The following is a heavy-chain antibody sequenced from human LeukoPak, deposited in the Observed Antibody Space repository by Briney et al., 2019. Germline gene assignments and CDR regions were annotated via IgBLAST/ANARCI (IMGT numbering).Heavy chain of an antibody. V-gene: IGHV3-74*01. J-gene: IGHJ4*02. CDR2: ISSEGSST. Sequence: PGGSLRLSCAASGFTFNSYWMHWVRQVPGKGLVWVSRISSEGSSTSYADSVKGRFTNSRDNARNTLNLQMDSLRAEDTAVYYCARDQRFCSGGTCYSAFDYWGQGTLVTVSS. D-gene: IGHD2-15*01. CDR3: ARDQRFCSGGTCYSAFDY. CDR1: GFTFNSYW.